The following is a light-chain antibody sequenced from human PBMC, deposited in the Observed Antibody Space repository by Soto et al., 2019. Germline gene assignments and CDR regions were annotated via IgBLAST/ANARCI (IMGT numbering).Light chain of an antibody. CDR2: WAS. Sequence: MLTQFPDSLAVSLGERATINCKPSQCVLYSTNNKNYLAWYQQKPGQPPKLLIYWASTRESGVPDRFSGSGSGTDFTLTISSLQAEDVAVYYCQQYYSTPWTFGQGTRVDIK. CDR3: QQYYSTPWT. CDR1: QCVLYSTNNKNY. J-gene: IGKJ1*01. V-gene: IGKV4-1*01.